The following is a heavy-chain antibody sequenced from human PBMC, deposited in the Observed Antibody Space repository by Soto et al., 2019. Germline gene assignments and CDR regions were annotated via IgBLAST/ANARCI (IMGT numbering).Heavy chain of an antibody. J-gene: IGHJ6*02. CDR3: AKDGALVRGVILDYYYGMDV. CDR2: ISSSGDST. V-gene: IGHV3-23*01. Sequence: GGSLRLSCAASGFTFSKYGMSWVRQAPGKGLDWVSTISSSGDSTFYTDSVKGRFTISRDNSKNTVSLQMNSLRAEDTAVYYCAKDGALVRGVILDYYYGMDVWGQGTMVTVSS. CDR1: GFTFSKYG. D-gene: IGHD3-10*01.